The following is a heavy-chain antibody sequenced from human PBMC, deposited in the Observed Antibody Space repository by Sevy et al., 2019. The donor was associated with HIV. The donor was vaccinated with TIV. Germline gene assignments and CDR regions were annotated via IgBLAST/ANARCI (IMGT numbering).Heavy chain of an antibody. V-gene: IGHV3-9*01. J-gene: IGHJ4*02. CDR2: ISWNSGSI. CDR3: AKDPRIAAAGIYRYYFDY. D-gene: IGHD6-13*01. CDR1: GFTFDDYA. Sequence: GGSLRLSCAASGFTFDDYAMHWVRQAPGKGLEWVSGISWNSGSIGYAASVKGRFTISRDNAKNSLYLQMNSMRAEDTALYYCAKDPRIAAAGIYRYYFDYWGQGTLVTVSS.